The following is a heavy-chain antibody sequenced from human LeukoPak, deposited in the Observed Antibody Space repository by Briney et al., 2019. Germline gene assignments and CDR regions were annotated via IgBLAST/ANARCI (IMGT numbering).Heavy chain of an antibody. Sequence: GGSLRLSCAASGFTVSSNEMSWVRPAPGRGVEGVSSISGGSTYYAESRKGRFTISRDNSNNTLHLQMNSLRAEDTAVYYCARFDYGGNRPSPLDYWGQGALVTVSS. CDR1: GFTVSSNE. V-gene: IGHV3-38-3*01. D-gene: IGHD4-23*01. CDR3: ARFDYGGNRPSPLDY. J-gene: IGHJ4*02. CDR2: ISGGST.